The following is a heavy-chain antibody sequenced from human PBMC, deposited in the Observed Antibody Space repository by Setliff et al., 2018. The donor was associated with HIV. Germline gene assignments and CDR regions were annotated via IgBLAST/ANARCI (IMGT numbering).Heavy chain of an antibody. V-gene: IGHV4-39*07. J-gene: IGHJ6*03. CDR3: ARDRSEGGRWELLSLGYYYNYYMDG. D-gene: IGHD1-26*01. Sequence: PSETLSLTCTVSGGSISSSSYYWGWIRQPPGKGLEWIGSIYYSGSTYYNPSLKSRVTISVDTSKNQFSLKLSPVTAADTAVYYCARDRSEGGRWELLSLGYYYNYYMDGWGKGTTVTVSS. CDR1: GGSISSSSYY. CDR2: IYYSGST.